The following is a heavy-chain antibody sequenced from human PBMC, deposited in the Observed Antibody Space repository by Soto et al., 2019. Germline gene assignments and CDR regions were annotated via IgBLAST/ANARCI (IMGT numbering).Heavy chain of an antibody. D-gene: IGHD6-13*01. V-gene: IGHV1-69*01. Sequence: QVQLVQSGAEVKKPGSSVKVSCKASGGTFSSYAISWVRQAPGQGLEWMGGIIPIFGTANYAQKFQGRVTITADESTSTAYMELSSLRSEDTAVYYCARDSWDVARPIAAAGNYFDYWGQGTLVTVSS. CDR1: GGTFSSYA. CDR2: IIPIFGTA. CDR3: ARDSWDVARPIAAAGNYFDY. J-gene: IGHJ4*02.